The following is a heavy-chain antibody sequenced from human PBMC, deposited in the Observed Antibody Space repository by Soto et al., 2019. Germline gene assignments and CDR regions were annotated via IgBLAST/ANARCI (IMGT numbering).Heavy chain of an antibody. Sequence: SETLSLTCTVSGGSISSGGYYWSWIRQHPGKGLEWIGYIYYSGSTYYNPSLKSRVTISVDTPKNQFSLKLSSVTAADTAVYYCARNSRYNWNYADYWGQGTLVTVSS. CDR2: IYYSGST. D-gene: IGHD1-20*01. CDR1: GGSISSGGYY. CDR3: ARNSRYNWNYADY. V-gene: IGHV4-31*03. J-gene: IGHJ4*02.